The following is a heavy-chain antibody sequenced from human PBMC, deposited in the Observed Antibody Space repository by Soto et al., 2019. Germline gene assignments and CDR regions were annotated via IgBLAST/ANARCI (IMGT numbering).Heavy chain of an antibody. CDR2: ISAYNGNT. CDR1: GYTFTSYG. D-gene: IGHD3-22*01. CDR3: ARDVKYYYDSSGYYGYYYGMDV. J-gene: IGHJ6*02. Sequence: ASVKVSCKASGYTFTSYGISWVRQAPGQGLEWMGWISAYNGNTNYAQKLQGRVTMTTDTSTSTAYMELRSLRSDDTAVYYCARDVKYYYDSSGYYGYYYGMDVWGQGTTVPSP. V-gene: IGHV1-18*01.